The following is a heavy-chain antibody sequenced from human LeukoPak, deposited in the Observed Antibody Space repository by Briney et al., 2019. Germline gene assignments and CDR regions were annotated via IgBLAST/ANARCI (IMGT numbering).Heavy chain of an antibody. J-gene: IGHJ4*02. CDR1: GFSFSTYW. D-gene: IGHD4-17*01. CDR2: IWPEGSDK. Sequence: GGTLRLSCAASGFSFSTYWMSWVRQGPGKGLEWVATIWPEGSDKKYVDSVRDRFSSSREYAKNSLYLQMNSLSAEDTAVYFWARLFGSVTTFDYWGQGALVTVSS. V-gene: IGHV3-7*01. CDR3: ARLFGSVTTFDY.